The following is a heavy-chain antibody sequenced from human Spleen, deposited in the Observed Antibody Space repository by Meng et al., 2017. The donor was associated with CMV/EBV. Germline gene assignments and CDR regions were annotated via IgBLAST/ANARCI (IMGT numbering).Heavy chain of an antibody. J-gene: IGHJ2*01. V-gene: IGHV4-34*01. Sequence: QVQLQQWGAGLLKPSETLALTCAVYGGSFSGYYWSRIRQPPGKGLEWIGEINHSGSTNYNPSLKSRVTISVDTSKNQFSLRLNSVTAADTAVYYCASLYGDSSVWYLDLWGRGTLVTVSS. D-gene: IGHD4-17*01. CDR3: ASLYGDSSVWYLDL. CDR2: INHSGST. CDR1: GGSFSGYY.